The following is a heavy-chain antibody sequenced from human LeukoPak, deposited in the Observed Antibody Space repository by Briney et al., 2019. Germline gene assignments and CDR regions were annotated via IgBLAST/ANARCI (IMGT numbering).Heavy chain of an antibody. CDR3: AREVMTTGFGWFDP. CDR1: GFTVSSNY. D-gene: IGHD4-11*01. V-gene: IGHV3-53*04. CDR2: IYSGGST. Sequence: PGGSLRLSCAASGFTVSSNYMSWVRQAPGKGLEWVSVIYSGGSTYYADSVKGRFTISRHNSKNTLYLQMNSLRAEDTAVYYCAREVMTTGFGWFDPWGQGTLVTVSS. J-gene: IGHJ5*02.